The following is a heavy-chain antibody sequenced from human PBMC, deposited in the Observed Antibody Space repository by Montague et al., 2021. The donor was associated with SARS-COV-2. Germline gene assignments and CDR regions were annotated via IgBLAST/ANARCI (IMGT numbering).Heavy chain of an antibody. CDR2: ISYDGSNK. CDR3: AREDPSFDAFDI. CDR1: GFTFSSHA. Sequence: SLRFSCAASGFTFSSHAMHWVRQAPGKGLEWVAVISYDGSNKYYADSVKGRFTISRDNSKNTLYLQMNSLRAEDTAVYYCAREDPSFDAFDIWGQGTMVTVSS. J-gene: IGHJ3*02. V-gene: IGHV3-30-3*01.